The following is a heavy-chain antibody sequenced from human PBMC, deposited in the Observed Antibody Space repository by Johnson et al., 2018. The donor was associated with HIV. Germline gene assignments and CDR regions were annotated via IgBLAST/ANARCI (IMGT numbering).Heavy chain of an antibody. Sequence: MQLVESGGGLVQPGGSLRLSCAASGITFSSSAMSWVRQAPGKGLEWVSTISGSIKYYADSVKGRFTVSRDNAKNSLYLQMNSLRAEDTALYYCARVVGYKYGSAGDNDAFDIWGQGTMVTVSS. J-gene: IGHJ3*02. CDR1: GITFSSSA. CDR2: ISGSIK. CDR3: ARVVGYKYGSAGDNDAFDI. V-gene: IGHV3-23*04. D-gene: IGHD5-18*01.